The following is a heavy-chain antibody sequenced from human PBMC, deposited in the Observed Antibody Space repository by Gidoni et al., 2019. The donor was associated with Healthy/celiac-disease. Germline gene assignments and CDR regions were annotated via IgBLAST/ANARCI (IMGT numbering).Heavy chain of an antibody. CDR1: GGSISSSRYY. CDR2: IYYSGST. CDR3: ASITMIVVAYFDY. D-gene: IGHD3-22*01. Sequence: QLQLQESGPGLVKPSETLSLTCTVSGGSISSSRYYWGWIRQPPGKGLEWIGSIYYSGSTYYNPSLKSRVTISVDTSKNQFSLKLSSVTAADTAVYYCASITMIVVAYFDYWGQGTLVTVSS. J-gene: IGHJ4*02. V-gene: IGHV4-39*01.